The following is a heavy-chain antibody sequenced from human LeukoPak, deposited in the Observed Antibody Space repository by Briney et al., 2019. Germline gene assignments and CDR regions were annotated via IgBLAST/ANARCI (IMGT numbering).Heavy chain of an antibody. CDR2: IYQSGST. Sequence: SETLSLTCTVSGYTISSGYYWGWIRQPPGKGLEWIGSIYQSGSTYYNPSLKSRVTISVDTSRNQFSLKLSSVTAADTAVYYCARLGPAAGTSFDYWGQGTLVTVSS. D-gene: IGHD6-13*01. CDR3: ARLGPAAGTSFDY. J-gene: IGHJ4*02. CDR1: GYTISSGYY. V-gene: IGHV4-38-2*02.